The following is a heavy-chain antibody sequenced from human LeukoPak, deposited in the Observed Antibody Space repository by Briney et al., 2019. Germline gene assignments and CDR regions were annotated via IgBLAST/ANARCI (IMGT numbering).Heavy chain of an antibody. V-gene: IGHV7-4-1*02. CDR2: INTNTGNP. D-gene: IGHD5-24*01. Sequence: ASVKVSCKASGYTFTGYYMHWVRQAPGQGLEWMGWINTNTGNPTYAQGFTGRFVFSLDTSVSTAYLQISSLKAEDTAVYYCARGWRWLQSDFDYWGQGTLVTVSS. CDR3: ARGWRWLQSDFDY. CDR1: GYTFTGYY. J-gene: IGHJ4*02.